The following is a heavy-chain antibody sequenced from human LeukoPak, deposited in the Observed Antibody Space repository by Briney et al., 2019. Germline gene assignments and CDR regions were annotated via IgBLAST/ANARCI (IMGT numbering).Heavy chain of an antibody. Sequence: SETLSLTCTVSGGSFSSHYWTWIRQPPGKGLEWIGYISYSGSTNYNPSLKSRVTISVDTSKTQFSLKLSSVTAADTAVYYCAGGIAAASDMDVWGQGTTVTVSS. D-gene: IGHD6-13*01. CDR2: ISYSGST. CDR3: AGGIAAASDMDV. V-gene: IGHV4-59*11. J-gene: IGHJ6*02. CDR1: GGSFSSHY.